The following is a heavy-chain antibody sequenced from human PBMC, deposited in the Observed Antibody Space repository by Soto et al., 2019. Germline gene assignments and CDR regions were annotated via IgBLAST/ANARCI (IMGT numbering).Heavy chain of an antibody. J-gene: IGHJ4*02. Sequence: QITLKESGPTLVKPTQTLTLTCTVSGFSLTTGGMTLGWIRQPPGEAPEWLALAEQYSPTLQGRLTFTKDTSKNHVVLTMTSVDPEDTATYYCTRRHDSSLGPIYWGPGIQVTVSS. D-gene: IGHD3-16*01. CDR3: TRRHDSSLGPIY. CDR2: AE. CDR1: GFSLTTGGMT. V-gene: IGHV2-5*01.